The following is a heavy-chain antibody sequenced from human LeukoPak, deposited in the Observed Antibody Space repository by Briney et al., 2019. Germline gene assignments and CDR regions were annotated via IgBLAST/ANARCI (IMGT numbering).Heavy chain of an antibody. Sequence: ASVKVSCKASGYTFTSYGISWVRQAPGQGLEWMGGIIPIFGTANYAQKFQGRVTITADESTSTAYMELSSLRSEDTAVYYCAFAEQYIENWFDPWGQGTLVTVSS. D-gene: IGHD4-11*01. V-gene: IGHV1-69*13. CDR2: IIPIFGTA. J-gene: IGHJ5*02. CDR1: GYTFTSYG. CDR3: AFAEQYIENWFDP.